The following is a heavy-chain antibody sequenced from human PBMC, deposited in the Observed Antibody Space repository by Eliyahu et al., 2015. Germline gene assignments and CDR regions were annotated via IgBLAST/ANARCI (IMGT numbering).Heavy chain of an antibody. CDR1: GGSFSGYY. D-gene: IGHD2-21*01. J-gene: IGHJ4*02. CDR2: INHSGST. Sequence: QVQLQQWGAGLLKPSETLSLTCAVYGGSFSGYYWSWIRQPPGKGLEWIGEINHSGSTNYNPSLKSRVTISVDTSKNQFSLKLSSVTAADTAVYYCARGPPPAYCGGDCSLSSYYFDYWGQGTLVTVSS. V-gene: IGHV4-34*01. CDR3: ARGPPPAYCGGDCSLSSYYFDY.